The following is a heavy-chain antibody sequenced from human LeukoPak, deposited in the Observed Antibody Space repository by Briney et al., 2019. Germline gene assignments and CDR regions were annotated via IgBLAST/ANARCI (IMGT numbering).Heavy chain of an antibody. Sequence: GSLRLSCAASGFTFSSYWMSWIRQPPGKGLEWIGEINHSGSTNYNPSLKSRVTISVDKSKNQFSLKLSSVTAADTAVYYCARAAGYSYGSPEFDYWGQGTLVTVSS. CDR2: INHSGST. CDR3: ARAAGYSYGSPEFDY. D-gene: IGHD5-18*01. J-gene: IGHJ4*02. CDR1: GFTFSSYW. V-gene: IGHV4-34*01.